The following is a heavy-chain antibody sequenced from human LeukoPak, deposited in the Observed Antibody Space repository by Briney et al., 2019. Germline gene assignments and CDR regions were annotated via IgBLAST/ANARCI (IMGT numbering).Heavy chain of an antibody. D-gene: IGHD3-22*01. CDR3: ARDIGYDSSGYTPLDAFDI. V-gene: IGHV3-11*01. J-gene: IGHJ3*02. CDR2: ISSRGSTI. CDR1: GFTFSTNA. Sequence: GGSLRLSCLTSGFTFSTNAMSWIRQAPGKGLEWVSYISSRGSTIYYADSVKGRFTISRDNAKNSLYLQMNSLRAEDTAVYYCARDIGYDSSGYTPLDAFDIWGQGTMVTVSS.